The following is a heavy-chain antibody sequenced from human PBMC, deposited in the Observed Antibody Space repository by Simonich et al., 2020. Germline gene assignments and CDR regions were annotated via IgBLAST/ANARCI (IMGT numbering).Heavy chain of an antibody. CDR1: GYSISSGYY. CDR3: ARALGSDIDY. Sequence: QVQLQESGPGLVKPSETLSLTCAVSGYSISSGYYWGWIRQHPGKGMEWIGSNYHIGSTYYNTSLTSRVTISVDTSKNQFSLKLSSVTAADTAVYYCARALGSDIDYWGQGTLVTVSS. D-gene: IGHD7-27*01. CDR2: NYHIGST. J-gene: IGHJ4*02. V-gene: IGHV4-38-2*01.